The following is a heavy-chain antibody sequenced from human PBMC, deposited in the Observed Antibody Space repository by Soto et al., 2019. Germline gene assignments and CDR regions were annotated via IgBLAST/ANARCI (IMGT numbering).Heavy chain of an antibody. CDR3: ARLVYDTRRNYMYFDF. Sequence: PSETLSLTCGVYGGSFSGYCWTWVRQSPQRGLEYIREIFHDVTVNYYPSFERRVAMSVDTSRNQFSLTLTSGTAADTAVYFCARLVYDTRRNYMYFDFWAPGTLVTVYS. D-gene: IGHD3-10*01. V-gene: IGHV4-34*10. J-gene: IGHJ4*02. CDR1: GGSFSGYC. CDR2: IFHDVTV.